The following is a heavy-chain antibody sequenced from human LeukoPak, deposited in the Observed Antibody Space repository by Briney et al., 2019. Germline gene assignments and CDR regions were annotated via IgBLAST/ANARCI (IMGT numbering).Heavy chain of an antibody. CDR3: AGTQSGSYHGAVDC. D-gene: IGHD1-26*01. CDR1: GDSVSSNGAA. Sequence: SETLSLTCAISGDSVSSNGAAWNWIRQSPTRGLEWLGITYYRSKWFNDYEVSVKSRITVNPDTSKNQFSLQLNSVTPEDTAVYFCAGTQSGSYHGAVDCWGQGTLVTVSS. CDR2: TYYRSKWFN. V-gene: IGHV6-1*01. J-gene: IGHJ4*02.